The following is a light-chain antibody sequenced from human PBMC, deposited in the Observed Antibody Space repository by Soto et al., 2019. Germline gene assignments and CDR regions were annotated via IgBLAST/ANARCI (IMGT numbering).Light chain of an antibody. CDR3: QQLYSHPLT. J-gene: IGKJ4*01. Sequence: IQLTQSPSSLSASVGVRVTITCRASQGITSYLAWYQQRPGKAPRLLIYSASTLQSGVPSRFSGSGYGTDFSLTISNLQPEDFATYYCQQLYSHPLTFGGGTKVDIK. V-gene: IGKV1-9*01. CDR1: QGITSY. CDR2: SAS.